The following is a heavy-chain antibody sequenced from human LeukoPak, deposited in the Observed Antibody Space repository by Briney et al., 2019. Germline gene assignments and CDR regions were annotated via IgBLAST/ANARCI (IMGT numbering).Heavy chain of an antibody. CDR3: ARGGGDYGDSPGAFDI. D-gene: IGHD4-17*01. CDR2: IGTAGDT. V-gene: IGHV3-13*01. Sequence: GGSLRLSCAASGFTFSSYDMHWVRQATGKGLEWVSAIGTAGDTYYPGSVKGRFTISRENAKDSLYLQMNSLRAGDTAVYYCARGGGDYGDSPGAFDIWGQGTMVTVSS. J-gene: IGHJ3*02. CDR1: GFTFSSYD.